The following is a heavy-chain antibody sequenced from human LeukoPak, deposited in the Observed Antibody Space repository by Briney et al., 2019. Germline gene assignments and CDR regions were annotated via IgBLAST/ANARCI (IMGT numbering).Heavy chain of an antibody. J-gene: IGHJ3*02. Sequence: GGSLRLSCAASGFTFSSYWMNWARQAPGKGLEWVASINHNGNVNYYVDSVKGRFTISRDNAKNSLYLQMNSLRAEDTALYYCAKDQGSGSYPLGDAFDIWGQGTMVTVSS. CDR3: AKDQGSGSYPLGDAFDI. CDR2: INHNGNVN. V-gene: IGHV3-7*03. CDR1: GFTFSSYW. D-gene: IGHD1-26*01.